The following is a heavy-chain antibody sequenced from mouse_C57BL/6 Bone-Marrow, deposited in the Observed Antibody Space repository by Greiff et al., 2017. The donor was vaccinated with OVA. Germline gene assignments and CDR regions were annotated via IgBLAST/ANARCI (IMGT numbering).Heavy chain of an antibody. J-gene: IGHJ2*01. Sequence: EVQLKESGPVLVKPGASVKMSCKASGYTFTDYYMNWVKQSHGKSLEWIGVINPYNGGTSYNQKFKGKATLTVDKSSSTAYMELNSLTSEDSAVYYCARYPYYYGTDYFDYWGQGTTLTVSS. D-gene: IGHD1-1*01. CDR1: GYTFTDYY. CDR2: INPYNGGT. CDR3: ARYPYYYGTDYFDY. V-gene: IGHV1-19*01.